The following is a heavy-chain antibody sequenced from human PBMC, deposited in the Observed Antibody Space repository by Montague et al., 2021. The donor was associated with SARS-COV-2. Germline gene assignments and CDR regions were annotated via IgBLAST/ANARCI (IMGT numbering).Heavy chain of an antibody. CDR2: VDSAGXT. V-gene: IGHV4-39*07. J-gene: IGHJ4*02. D-gene: IGHD2-8*02. CDR1: AGSLSSRSNY. CDR3: ARDEYNRYWYKY. Sequence: SETLSLTCTVSAGSLSSRSNYWGWIRQPPGMGLQWIGSVDSAGXTXYXXXXKSRVTISLDTSKNQFSLKLSSVTAADMAVYYCARDEYNRYWYKYWGQGALVTVSS.